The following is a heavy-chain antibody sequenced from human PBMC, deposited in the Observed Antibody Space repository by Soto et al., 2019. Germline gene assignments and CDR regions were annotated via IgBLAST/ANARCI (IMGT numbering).Heavy chain of an antibody. J-gene: IGHJ6*02. CDR3: ARIIAADPSGMDV. Sequence: GGSLRLSXAASGFTVSSNYMSWVRQAPGKGLEWVSVIYSGGSTYYADSVKGRFTISRDNSKNTLYLQMNSLRAEDTAVYYCARIIAADPSGMDVWGQGTTVTVSS. CDR2: IYSGGST. V-gene: IGHV3-53*01. D-gene: IGHD6-13*01. CDR1: GFTVSSNY.